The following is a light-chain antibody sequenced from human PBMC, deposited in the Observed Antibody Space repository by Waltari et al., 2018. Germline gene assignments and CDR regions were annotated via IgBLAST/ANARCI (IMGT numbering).Light chain of an antibody. J-gene: IGKJ3*01. V-gene: IGKV1-33*01. Sequence: DIQMTQSPSSLSASVGDRVTITCQSSQDISHYLNWYHQRPGQAPNLLIHDASNLEPGGPSRFSGSQSRTQFTLTISDLQPEDIGTYYCQRYDNLPMFAFGPGTKVDVK. CDR2: DAS. CDR3: QRYDNLPMFA. CDR1: QDISHY.